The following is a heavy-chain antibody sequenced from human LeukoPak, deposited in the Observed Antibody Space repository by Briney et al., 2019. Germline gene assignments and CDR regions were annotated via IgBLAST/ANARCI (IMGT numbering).Heavy chain of an antibody. Sequence: PGGSLRLSCAASGFTFSSYGMHWVRQAPGKGLERVAVIXXDGSNKYYADSVKGRFTISRDNSKNTLYLQMNSLRAEDTAVYFCAKQSAGSAAWYSLHYDFWGQGTLVTVSS. J-gene: IGHJ4*02. CDR3: AKQSAGSAAWYSLHYDF. CDR1: GFTFSSYG. V-gene: IGHV3-33*06. CDR2: IXXDGSNK. D-gene: IGHD6-13*01.